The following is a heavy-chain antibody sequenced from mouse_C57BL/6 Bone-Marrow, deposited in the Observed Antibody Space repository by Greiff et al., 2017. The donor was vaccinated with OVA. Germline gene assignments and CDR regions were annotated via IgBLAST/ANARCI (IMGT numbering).Heavy chain of an antibody. CDR2: IDPSDSYT. V-gene: IGHV1-69*01. J-gene: IGHJ2*01. Sequence: QVQLKQPGAELVMPGASVKLSCKASGYTFTSYWMHWVKQRPGQGLEWIGEIDPSDSYTNYNQKFKGQSTLTVDQSSSTANMQLSSLTAEDSAVYYCARVRGRGVDYWGQGTTLTVSS. CDR1: GYTFTSYW. CDR3: ARVRGRGVDY.